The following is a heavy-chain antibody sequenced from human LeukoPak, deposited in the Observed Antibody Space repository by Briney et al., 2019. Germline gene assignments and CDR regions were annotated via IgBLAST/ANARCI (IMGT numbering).Heavy chain of an antibody. CDR1: GYTFTSCA. CDR3: AIHPSDSSGYFSY. D-gene: IGHD3-22*01. CDR2: IDTKTGNP. J-gene: IGHJ4*02. V-gene: IGHV7-4-1*02. Sequence: ASVKVSCKASGYTFTSCAINWVRQAPGQGLEYMGWIDTKTGNPTYAQGFTGRFVFSLDTSVSTAYLQISSLKAEDTAVYYCAIHPSDSSGYFSYWGQGALVTVSS.